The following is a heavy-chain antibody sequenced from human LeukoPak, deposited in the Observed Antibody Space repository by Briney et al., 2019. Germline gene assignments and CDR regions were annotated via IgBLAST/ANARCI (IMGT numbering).Heavy chain of an antibody. D-gene: IGHD4-4*01. Sequence: SETLSLTCAVYGGSFSGYYWGWIRQPPGKGLEWIGEINHSGSTNYNPSLKSRVTISVDTSKNQFSLKLSSVTAADTAVYYCARGRATVTTRYYYYYGMDVWGQGTTVTVSS. CDR1: GGSFSGYY. V-gene: IGHV4-34*01. CDR2: INHSGST. J-gene: IGHJ6*02. CDR3: ARGRATVTTRYYYYYGMDV.